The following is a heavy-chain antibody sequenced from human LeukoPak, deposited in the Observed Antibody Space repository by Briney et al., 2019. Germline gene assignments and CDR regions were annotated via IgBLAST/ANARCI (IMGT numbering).Heavy chain of an antibody. CDR3: ARDKEGYSYGFGAFDI. Sequence: AGGSLRLSCAASGFTFSSYAMHWVRQAPGKGLEWVAVISYDGSNKYYADSVKGRFTISRDNSRNTLYLQMNSLRAEGTAVYYCARDKEGYSYGFGAFDIWGQGTMVTVSS. J-gene: IGHJ3*02. CDR2: ISYDGSNK. V-gene: IGHV3-30-3*01. D-gene: IGHD5-18*01. CDR1: GFTFSSYA.